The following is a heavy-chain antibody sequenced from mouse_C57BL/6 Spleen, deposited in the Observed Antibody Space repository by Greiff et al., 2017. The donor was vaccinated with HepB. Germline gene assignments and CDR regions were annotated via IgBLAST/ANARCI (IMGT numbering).Heavy chain of an antibody. V-gene: IGHV1-64*01. CDR3: ASGPLLRSMDY. J-gene: IGHJ4*01. D-gene: IGHD1-1*01. Sequence: QVQLKQPGAELVKPGASVKLSCKASGYTFTSYWMHWVKQRPGQGLEWIGMIHPNSGSTNYNEKFKSKATLTVDKSSSTAYMQLSSLTSEDSAVYYCASGPLLRSMDYWGQGTSVTVSS. CDR2: IHPNSGST. CDR1: GYTFTSYW.